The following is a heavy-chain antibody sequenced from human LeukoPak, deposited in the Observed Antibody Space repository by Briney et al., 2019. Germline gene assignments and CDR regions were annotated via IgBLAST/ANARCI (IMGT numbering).Heavy chain of an antibody. CDR2: ISYDGSNK. CDR3: AKARVQLWLGPDAFDI. CDR1: GFTFSSYA. D-gene: IGHD5-18*01. Sequence: GRYLRLSCAASGFTFSSYAMHWVRQAPGKGLEWVAVISYDGSNKYYADSVKGRFTISRDNSKNTLYLQMNSLRAEDTAVYYCAKARVQLWLGPDAFDIWGQGTMVTVSS. V-gene: IGHV3-30*04. J-gene: IGHJ3*02.